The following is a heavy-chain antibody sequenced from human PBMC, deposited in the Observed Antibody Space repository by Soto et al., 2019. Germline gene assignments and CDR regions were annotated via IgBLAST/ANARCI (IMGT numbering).Heavy chain of an antibody. V-gene: IGHV3-7*01. CDR2: IKQDGSEK. D-gene: IGHD1-1*01. Sequence: EVQLVESGGGLVQPGGSLRLSCAASGFTFSSYGMSWVRQAPGKGLEWVANIKQDGSEKYYVDSVKGRFTISRDNAKNALYLQMNSLRAEDTAVYYCARRQLRHTIAFDIWCQGTMVTVSS. CDR3: ARRQLRHTIAFDI. CDR1: GFTFSSYG. J-gene: IGHJ3*02.